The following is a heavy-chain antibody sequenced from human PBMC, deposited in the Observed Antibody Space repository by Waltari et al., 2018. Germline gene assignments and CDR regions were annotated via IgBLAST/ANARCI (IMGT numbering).Heavy chain of an antibody. Sequence: QVQLVQSGAEVKKPGASVKVSCKASGYTFTSYDINWVRQATGQGLEWMGWMNPNSGNTGYAQKFQGRVTMTRNTSISTAYMELSSLRSEDTAVYYCARGRGCSSTSCPYYYYYYMDVWGKGTTVTVSS. J-gene: IGHJ6*03. D-gene: IGHD2-2*01. CDR2: MNPNSGNT. CDR1: GYTFTSYD. CDR3: ARGRGCSSTSCPYYYYYYMDV. V-gene: IGHV1-8*01.